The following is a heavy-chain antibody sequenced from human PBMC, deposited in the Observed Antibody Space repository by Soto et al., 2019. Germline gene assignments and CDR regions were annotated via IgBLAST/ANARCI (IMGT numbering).Heavy chain of an antibody. V-gene: IGHV4-59*01. CDR1: GGSIDSFY. D-gene: IGHD3-10*01. CDR2: IYYTGST. CDR3: ARVKHGSGSYLHNFDY. Sequence: SETLSLTCTVSGGSIDSFYWSWIRQSPGKGLEWIGYIYYTGSTVYNPSLKTRVTTSLDTSKTQFSLKLRSVTAADTAVYYCARVKHGSGSYLHNFDYWGQGALVTVSS. J-gene: IGHJ4*02.